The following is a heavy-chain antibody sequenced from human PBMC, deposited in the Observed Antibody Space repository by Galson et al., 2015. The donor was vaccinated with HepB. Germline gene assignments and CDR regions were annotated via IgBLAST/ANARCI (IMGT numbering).Heavy chain of an antibody. J-gene: IGHJ6*02. CDR2: IYYSGST. V-gene: IGHV4-59*01. D-gene: IGHD3-22*01. Sequence: ETLSLTCTVSGGSISSYYWSWIRQPPGKGLEWIGYIYYSGSTNYNPSLKSRVTISVDTSKNQFSLKLSSVTAADTAVYYCARGAPMAGPNSSGSQGYYYYGMDVWGQGTTVTVSS. CDR3: ARGAPMAGPNSSGSQGYYYYGMDV. CDR1: GGSISSYY.